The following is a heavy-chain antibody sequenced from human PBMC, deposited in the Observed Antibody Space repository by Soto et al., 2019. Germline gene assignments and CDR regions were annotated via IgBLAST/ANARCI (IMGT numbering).Heavy chain of an antibody. CDR1: GFSLSTSGVG. CDR2: IYWNDDK. J-gene: IGHJ5*02. Sequence: SGPTLVNPTQTLTLTCTFSGFSLSTSGVGVGWIRQPPGKALEWLALIYWNDDKRYSPSLKSRLTITKDTSKNQVVLTMTNMDPVDTATYYCAHSETWLSSSWYEPWFDPWGQGTLVTVSS. V-gene: IGHV2-5*01. D-gene: IGHD6-13*01. CDR3: AHSETWLSSSWYEPWFDP.